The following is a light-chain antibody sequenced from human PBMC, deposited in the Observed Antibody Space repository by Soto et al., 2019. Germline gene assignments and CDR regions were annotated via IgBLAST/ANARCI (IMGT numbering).Light chain of an antibody. CDR1: SSNTGAGYD. Sequence: QSALTQPPSVSGAPGQRVTISCTGTSSNTGAGYDVHWYQQFPGTAPKLLIYTNDQRPSGVPDRFSGSKSGTSASLAISGLQFEDEADYHCSSWDDNLDAEVFGAGTKV. CDR3: SSWDDNLDAEV. V-gene: IGLV1-40*01. CDR2: TND. J-gene: IGLJ1*01.